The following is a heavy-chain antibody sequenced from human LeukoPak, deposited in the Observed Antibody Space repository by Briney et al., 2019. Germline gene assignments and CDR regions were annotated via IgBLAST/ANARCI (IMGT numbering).Heavy chain of an antibody. CDR2: ISYDGSNK. V-gene: IGHV3-30*03. D-gene: IGHD3-10*01. CDR3: ARGRGYGSGSYLPFDY. CDR1: GFTFSSYG. J-gene: IGHJ4*02. Sequence: GGSLRLSCAASGFTFSSYGMHWVRQAPGKGLDWVAAISYDGSNKYYADSGTGRFTISRDNSQNTLYLQVNSLRPEDTAVYYCARGRGYGSGSYLPFDYWGQGTLVTVSS.